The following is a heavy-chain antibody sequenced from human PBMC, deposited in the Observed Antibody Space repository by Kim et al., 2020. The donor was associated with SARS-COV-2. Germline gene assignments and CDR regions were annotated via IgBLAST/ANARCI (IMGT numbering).Heavy chain of an antibody. J-gene: IGHJ6*02. V-gene: IGHV4-59*08. CDR1: GGSISSYY. CDR3: ARLRRAYYDFWSGYTSGGMDV. CDR2: IYYSGST. Sequence: SETLSLTCTVSGGSISSYYWSWIRQPPGKGLEWIGYIYYSGSTNYNPSLKSRVTISVDTSKNQFSLKLSSVTAADTAVYYCARLRRAYYDFWSGYTSGGMDVWGQGTTVTVSS. D-gene: IGHD3-3*01.